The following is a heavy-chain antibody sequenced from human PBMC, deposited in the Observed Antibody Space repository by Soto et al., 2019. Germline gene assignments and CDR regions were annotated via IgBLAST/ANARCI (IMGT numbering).Heavy chain of an antibody. CDR2: INHSGST. CDR1: GVSFIGYY. V-gene: IGHV4-34*01. Sequence: PSETLSLTCAVYGVSFIGYYWSWILQPPWKGLKWIGEINHSGSTNYNPSLKSRVTISVDTSKNQFSLKPSSVTAADTAVYYCARDGRYCSGGSCYGRVPYHSGMDVWGKGNKVTVYS. D-gene: IGHD2-15*01. CDR3: ARDGRYCSGGSCYGRVPYHSGMDV. J-gene: IGHJ6*04.